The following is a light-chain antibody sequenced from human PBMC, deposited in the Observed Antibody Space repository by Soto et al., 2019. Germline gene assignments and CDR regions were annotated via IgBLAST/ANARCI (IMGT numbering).Light chain of an antibody. CDR2: GAS. CDR3: QQHGSSPQT. V-gene: IGKV3-20*01. Sequence: EIVLTQSPFTLSLSQGEISTLSFGASQSISSTYLAWYQQKPGQAPRLLIYGASSRATGIPDRFSGSGSGTDFTLTISRLEPEDFAVYYCQQHGSSPQTFGQGTKVDIK. CDR1: QSISSTY. J-gene: IGKJ1*01.